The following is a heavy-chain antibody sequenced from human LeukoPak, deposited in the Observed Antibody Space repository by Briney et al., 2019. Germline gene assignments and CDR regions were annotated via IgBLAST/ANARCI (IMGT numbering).Heavy chain of an antibody. CDR2: INSDGSST. J-gene: IGHJ4*02. Sequence: GRSLRLSCAASGFTLSSCWTHWVRQAPGEGLVWVSRINSDGSSTSYADSVKGRFTISRDNAKNTLYLQMNSLRAEDTAVYYCARYFDWSYIDYWGQGTLVSVSS. D-gene: IGHD3-9*01. CDR3: ARYFDWSYIDY. CDR1: GFTLSSCW. V-gene: IGHV3-74*01.